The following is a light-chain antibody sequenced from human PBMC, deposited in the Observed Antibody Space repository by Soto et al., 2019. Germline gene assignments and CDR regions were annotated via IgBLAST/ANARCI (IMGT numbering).Light chain of an antibody. Sequence: QSVLTQPASVSGSLGQSITISCTGTSSDIGGYNYVSWYQQHPGRAPKVMIYEVTNRPSGVSNRFSGSKSGDTASLTISGLQAEDEADYYCSSYTTSSTRVVFGGGTKVTVL. CDR3: SSYTTSSTRVV. CDR1: SSDIGGYNY. V-gene: IGLV2-14*01. CDR2: EVT. J-gene: IGLJ2*01.